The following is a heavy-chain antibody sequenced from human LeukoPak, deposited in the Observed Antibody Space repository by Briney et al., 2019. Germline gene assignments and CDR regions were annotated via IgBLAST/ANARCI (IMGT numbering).Heavy chain of an antibody. Sequence: SETLSLTCTVSGGSISSSSYYWGWIRQPPGKGLEWIGSIYYSGSTYYNPSLKSRVTISVDTSKDQFSLKLSSVTAADTAVYYCARSFPVYDSSGYFLSSSGYFDLWGRGTLVTVSS. CDR1: GGSISSSSYY. CDR2: IYYSGST. J-gene: IGHJ2*01. CDR3: ARSFPVYDSSGYFLSSSGYFDL. D-gene: IGHD3-22*01. V-gene: IGHV4-39*01.